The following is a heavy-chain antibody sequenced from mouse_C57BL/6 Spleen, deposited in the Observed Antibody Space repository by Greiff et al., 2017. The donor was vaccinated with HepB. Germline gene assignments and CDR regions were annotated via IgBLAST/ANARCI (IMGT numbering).Heavy chain of an antibody. Sequence: EVQLQQSGGGLVKPGGSRKLSCAASGFTLSDYGMPWVGQAHEKGLEWVAYISSGSSTIYYADTVRGGFTISRDNAKNTLFLQMTSLRSEDTAMYYCAREVTTVFDYWGQGTTLTVSS. CDR2: ISSGSSTI. V-gene: IGHV5-17*01. D-gene: IGHD1-1*01. CDR3: AREVTTVFDY. CDR1: GFTLSDYG. J-gene: IGHJ2*01.